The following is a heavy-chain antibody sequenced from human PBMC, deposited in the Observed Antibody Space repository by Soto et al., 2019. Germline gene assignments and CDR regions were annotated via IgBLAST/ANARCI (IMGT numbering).Heavy chain of an antibody. CDR2: INHSGST. J-gene: IGHJ6*03. CDR3: ARGSRKQQLVRGYYYYYMDV. Sequence: SETLSLTCAVYGGSFSGYYWSWIRQPPGKGLGWIGEINHSGSTNYNPSLKSRVTISVDTSKNQFSLKLSSVTAADTAVYYCARGSRKQQLVRGYYYYYMDVWGKGTTVTVSS. V-gene: IGHV4-34*01. CDR1: GGSFSGYY. D-gene: IGHD6-13*01.